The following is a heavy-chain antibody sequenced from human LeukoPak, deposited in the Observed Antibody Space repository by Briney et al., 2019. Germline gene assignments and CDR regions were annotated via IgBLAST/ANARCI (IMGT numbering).Heavy chain of an antibody. CDR2: INHSGST. CDR3: ARAWLGMDV. Sequence: PSETLSLTCAVYGGSFSGYYWSWIRQPSGKGLEWIGEINHSGSTNYNPSLKSRVTISVDTSKSQSSLKLSSVTAADTAVYYCARAWLGMDVWGQGTTVTVSS. V-gene: IGHV4-34*01. CDR1: GGSFSGYY. D-gene: IGHD5-12*01. J-gene: IGHJ6*02.